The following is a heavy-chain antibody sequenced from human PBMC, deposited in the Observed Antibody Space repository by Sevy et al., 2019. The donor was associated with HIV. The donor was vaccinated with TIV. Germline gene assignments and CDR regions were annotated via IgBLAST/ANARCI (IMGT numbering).Heavy chain of an antibody. CDR3: ARVREAIYYFGMDV. J-gene: IGHJ6*02. CDR1: GGSVTSGNYY. CDR2: ISYSGNT. Sequence: SETLSLTCTVSGGSVTSGNYYWTWIRQPPGKGLEWIGYISYSGNTQYNPSLKSRVIISVDTSKTHFSLTLSSVTAADTAVYYWARVREAIYYFGMDVWGQGTTVTVSS. V-gene: IGHV4-61*03.